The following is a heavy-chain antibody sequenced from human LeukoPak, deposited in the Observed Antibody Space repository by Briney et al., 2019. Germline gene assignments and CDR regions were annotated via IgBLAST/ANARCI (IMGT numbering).Heavy chain of an antibody. D-gene: IGHD3-22*01. CDR3: TKDQYSSGYPDAFDI. J-gene: IGHJ3*02. CDR1: GFAFRTYG. V-gene: IGHV3-30*18. CDR2: ISQDGSNK. Sequence: GRSLRLSCAASGFAFRTYGMHWVRQAPGKGLEWVAVISQDGSNKYYADSVKGRFTISRDNSKNTLYLQMNSLRTEDTAVYYCTKDQYSSGYPDAFDIWGQGTMVTVSS.